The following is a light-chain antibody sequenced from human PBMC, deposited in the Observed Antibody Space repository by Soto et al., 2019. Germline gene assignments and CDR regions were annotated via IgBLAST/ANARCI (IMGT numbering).Light chain of an antibody. J-gene: IGKJ4*01. CDR3: QQYESLPIT. V-gene: IGKV1-33*01. CDR1: HDITNF. CDR2: DAS. Sequence: DIQMTQSPSSLSASAGDRVTITCQATHDITNFLNWYQQKPGKAPKLLINDASNLETGVPSRFSGSGSGTYFTFTMSSLQPEDIATYYCQQYESLPITFGVGTKVEIK.